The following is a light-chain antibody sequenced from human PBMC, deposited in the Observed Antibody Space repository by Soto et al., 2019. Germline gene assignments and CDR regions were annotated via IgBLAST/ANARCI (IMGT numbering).Light chain of an antibody. CDR3: QQYASYPYT. CDR1: QGIGKD. V-gene: IGKV1-16*02. CDR2: AVS. J-gene: IGKJ2*01. Sequence: DIQMTQSPSSLSASVGDRVTIACRASQGIGKDLAWFQLKPGKAPTSLISAVSSLQSGVPSKFSGSGSGTDFTLTINSLQPEDFATYYCQQYASYPYTFGQGTKLEIK.